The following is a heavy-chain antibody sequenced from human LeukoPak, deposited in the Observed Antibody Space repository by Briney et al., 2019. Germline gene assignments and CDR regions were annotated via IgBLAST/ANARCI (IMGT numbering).Heavy chain of an antibody. Sequence: PGGSLRLSCAASGFTFSSYAMSWVRQAPGKGLEWVSAISGSGGSTYYADSVKGRITISRDNSMNTLYLQMNSLRAEDTAVYYCAKASIAVTTPFDYWGQGTLVTVSS. CDR1: GFTFSSYA. CDR2: ISGSGGST. CDR3: AKASIAVTTPFDY. J-gene: IGHJ4*02. D-gene: IGHD4-17*01. V-gene: IGHV3-23*01.